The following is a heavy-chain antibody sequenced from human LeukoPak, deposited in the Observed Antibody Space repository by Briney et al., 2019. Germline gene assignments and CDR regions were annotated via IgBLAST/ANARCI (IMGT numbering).Heavy chain of an antibody. Sequence: IPSETLSLTCTVSGGSISSDYWTWIRQPPGKVLEWIGYIYYYGSTNYNPSLNSRVTISVDTSKNQFSLKLSSVTAADTAVYYCARLTKNDSGSFRFGKKKRGYMDVWGKGTTVTISS. CDR3: ARLTKNDSGSFRFGKKKRGYMDV. V-gene: IGHV4-59*12. D-gene: IGHD3-10*01. CDR1: GGSISSDY. J-gene: IGHJ6*03. CDR2: IYYYGST.